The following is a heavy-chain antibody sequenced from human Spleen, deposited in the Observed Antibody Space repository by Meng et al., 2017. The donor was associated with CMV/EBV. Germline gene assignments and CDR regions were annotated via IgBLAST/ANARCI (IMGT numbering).Heavy chain of an antibody. J-gene: IGHJ4*02. Sequence: GESLKISCAASGFTFSSYAMHWVRQAPGKGLEWVSTISSSGGRTSYADSVKGRFTISRDNSKNTLYLQMNSLRAEDTAVYYCAKHSETGTHGYLDYWGQGTLVTVSS. CDR1: GFTFSSYA. V-gene: IGHV3-23*01. CDR2: ISSSGGRT. CDR3: AKHSETGTHGYLDY. D-gene: IGHD1-1*01.